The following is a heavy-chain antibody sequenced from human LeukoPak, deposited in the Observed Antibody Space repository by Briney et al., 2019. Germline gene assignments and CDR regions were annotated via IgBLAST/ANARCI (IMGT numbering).Heavy chain of an antibody. D-gene: IGHD6-6*01. CDR3: ARDLYPARPYYFDY. V-gene: IGHV1-2*02. J-gene: IGHJ4*02. CDR1: GYTFTGYY. CDR2: INPNSGGT. Sequence: ASVKVSCKASGYTFTGYYMHWVRQAPGQGLEWMGWINPNSGGTNYAQKFQGRVTMTRDTSISTAYMELSRLRSDDTAVYYCARDLYPARPYYFDYWGQGTLVTVSS.